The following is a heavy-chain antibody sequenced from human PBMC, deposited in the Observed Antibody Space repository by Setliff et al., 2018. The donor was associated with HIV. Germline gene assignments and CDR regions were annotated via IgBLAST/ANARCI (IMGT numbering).Heavy chain of an antibody. CDR3: ARDFYGSGRSACFDY. CDR1: GFTFSSYA. D-gene: IGHD3-10*01. Sequence: GGSLRLSCAASGFTFSSYAMHWVRQAPGKGLEWVAVISYDGSNKYYADSVKGRFTISRDNSKNTLYLQMNSLRAEDTAVYYCARDFYGSGRSACFDYWGQGTLVT. V-gene: IGHV3-30*04. CDR2: ISYDGSNK. J-gene: IGHJ4*02.